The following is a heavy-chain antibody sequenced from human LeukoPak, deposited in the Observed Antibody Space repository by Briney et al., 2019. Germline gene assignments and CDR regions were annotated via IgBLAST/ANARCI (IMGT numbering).Heavy chain of an antibody. V-gene: IGHV3-53*01. J-gene: IGHJ4*02. Sequence: GGSLRLSCAASGFTVSNTYMSWVRRAPGKGLEWVSIIYSGGGTRYADSVKGRFTISRDNSRNTLYLQMNSLRAEDTALYYCARDNYDSSGFTWGQGTLVTVSS. D-gene: IGHD3-22*01. CDR1: GFTVSNTY. CDR2: IYSGGGT. CDR3: ARDNYDSSGFT.